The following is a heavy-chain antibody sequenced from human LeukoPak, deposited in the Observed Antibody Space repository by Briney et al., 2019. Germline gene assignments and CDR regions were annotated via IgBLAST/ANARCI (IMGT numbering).Heavy chain of an antibody. CDR1: GGSIRSSSYY. D-gene: IGHD4-17*01. Sequence: LSLTCTVSGGSIRSSSYYWGWIRQAPGKGLEWVSYISSSSSYTNYADSVKGRFTISRDNAKNSLYLQMNSLRAEDTAVYYCARDSKEVYGDYCDYWGQGTLVTVSS. CDR2: ISSSSSYT. CDR3: ARDSKEVYGDYCDY. J-gene: IGHJ4*02. V-gene: IGHV3-11*05.